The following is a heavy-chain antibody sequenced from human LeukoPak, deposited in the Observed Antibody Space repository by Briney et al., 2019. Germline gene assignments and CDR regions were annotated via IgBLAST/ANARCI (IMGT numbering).Heavy chain of an antibody. Sequence: SETLSLTCTVSGGSISSYYWSWIRQPPGKGLEWIGYIYYSGSTNYNPSLKSRVTISVDTSKNQFSLKLRSVTAADTAVYYCARLSGIVVVTAIQYYFDYWGQGTLVTVSS. D-gene: IGHD2-21*02. CDR2: IYYSGST. V-gene: IGHV4-59*08. CDR3: ARLSGIVVVTAIQYYFDY. CDR1: GGSISSYY. J-gene: IGHJ4*02.